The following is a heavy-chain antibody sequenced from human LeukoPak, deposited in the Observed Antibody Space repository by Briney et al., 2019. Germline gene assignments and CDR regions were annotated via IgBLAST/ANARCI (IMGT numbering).Heavy chain of an antibody. CDR1: GYTFTSYG. Sequence: SVKVSCKASGYTFTSYGISWVRQAPGQGLDWMGGIIPIFGTANYAQKFQGRVTITADESTSTAYMELSSLRSEDTAVYYCARVTGTNYDKDFDYWGQGTLVTVSS. CDR3: ARVTGTNYDKDFDY. CDR2: IIPIFGTA. J-gene: IGHJ4*02. D-gene: IGHD3-16*01. V-gene: IGHV1-69*13.